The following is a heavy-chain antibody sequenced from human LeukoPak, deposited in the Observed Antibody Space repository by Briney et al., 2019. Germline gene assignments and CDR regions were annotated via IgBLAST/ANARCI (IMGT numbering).Heavy chain of an antibody. CDR2: IKQDGSEK. D-gene: IGHD6-13*01. V-gene: IGHV3-7*01. CDR1: GFTFSSYW. Sequence: GSLRLSCAASGFTFSSYWMNWVRQAPGKGLEWVANIKQDGSEKYYLDSLKGRFIISRDNAKNSLYLQMNSLRAEDTAVYYCARGGIAAVNRPGWFDPWGQGTLVTVSS. CDR3: ARGGIAAVNRPGWFDP. J-gene: IGHJ5*02.